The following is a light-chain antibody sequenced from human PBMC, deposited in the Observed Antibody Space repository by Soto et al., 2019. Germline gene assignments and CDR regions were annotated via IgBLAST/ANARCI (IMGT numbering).Light chain of an antibody. Sequence: SYELTQPPSVSVAPGKTASITCGGDNIGSKLVHWYRQKPGQAPMLVIFYDSDRPSGIAERFSGSNSGNAATLTISRVEGGDEDDYYCQVWDSSSDLYVFGTGTQLTVL. CDR2: YDS. CDR1: NIGSKL. V-gene: IGLV3-21*04. CDR3: QVWDSSSDLYV. J-gene: IGLJ1*01.